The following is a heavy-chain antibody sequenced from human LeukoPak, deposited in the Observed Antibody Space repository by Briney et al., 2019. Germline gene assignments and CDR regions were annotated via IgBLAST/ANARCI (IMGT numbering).Heavy chain of an antibody. V-gene: IGHV4-34*01. CDR3: ARYIVVRGMDV. CDR1: GGSFSGYY. J-gene: IGHJ6*03. D-gene: IGHD2-2*01. Sequence: SETLSLTCAVYGGSFSGYYWSWIRQPPGKGLEWIGEINRSGSTNYNPSLKSRVTISVDTSKNQFSLKLSSVTAADTAVYYCARYIVVRGMDVWGKGTTVTISS. CDR2: INRSGST.